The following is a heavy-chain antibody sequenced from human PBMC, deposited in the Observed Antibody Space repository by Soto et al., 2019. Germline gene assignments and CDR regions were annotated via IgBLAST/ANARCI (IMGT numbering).Heavy chain of an antibody. CDR3: AREVEGSGSGPTFDY. Sequence: GGSLRLSCAASGFTFRDYYMSWIRQAPGKGLEWVSYISSSSSYTNYADSVKGRFTISRDNAKNSLYLQMNSLRAEDTAVYYCAREVEGSGSGPTFDYWGQGTLVTVSS. CDR1: GFTFRDYY. CDR2: ISSSSSYT. J-gene: IGHJ4*02. D-gene: IGHD3-10*01. V-gene: IGHV3-11*05.